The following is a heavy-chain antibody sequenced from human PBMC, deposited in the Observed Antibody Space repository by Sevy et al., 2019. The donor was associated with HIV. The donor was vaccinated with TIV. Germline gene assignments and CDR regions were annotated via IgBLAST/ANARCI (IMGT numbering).Heavy chain of an antibody. CDR2: ISYDGSNK. J-gene: IGHJ3*02. V-gene: IGHV3-30-3*01. CDR1: GFTFSSYA. CDR3: ARDEEVGARGGALDI. D-gene: IGHD1-26*01. Sequence: GGSLRLSCAASGFTFSSYAMHWVRQAPGKGLEWVAVISYDGSNKYYADSVKGRFTISRDNSKNTLYLQMNSLRAEDTAVYYCARDEEVGARGGALDIWGQGTMVTVSS.